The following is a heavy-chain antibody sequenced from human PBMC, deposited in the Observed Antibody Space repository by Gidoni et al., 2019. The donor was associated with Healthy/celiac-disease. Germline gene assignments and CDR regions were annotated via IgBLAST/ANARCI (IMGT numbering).Heavy chain of an antibody. J-gene: IGHJ4*02. CDR2: ISYDVSNK. CDR3: ARALPWLGFDY. V-gene: IGHV3-30-3*01. D-gene: IGHD6-19*01. CDR1: GFPFSSYA. Sequence: QVQLVESGGGVVHPGRSLRLSCAASGFPFSSYAMHWVRQAPGKGLEWVAVISYDVSNKYYADSLKGRFTISRDNSKNTLYLQMNSLRAEDTAVYYCARALPWLGFDYWGQGTLVTVSS.